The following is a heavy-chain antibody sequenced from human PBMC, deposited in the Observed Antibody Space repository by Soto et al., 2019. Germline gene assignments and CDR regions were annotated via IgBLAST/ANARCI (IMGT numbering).Heavy chain of an antibody. V-gene: IGHV4-34*01. CDR2: INHSGST. D-gene: IGHD1-1*01. J-gene: IGHJ2*01. Sequence: QVRLQQWGAGLLKPSETLSLTCAVYGASFSDSYWNWIRQPPGKGLEWIGEINHSGSTIYNTSLESRVTRSLDTSRKQFTLKMRSATAADTAVYYCAREVPSRYFDLWGRGTPVTVSS. CDR3: AREVPSRYFDL. CDR1: GASFSDSY.